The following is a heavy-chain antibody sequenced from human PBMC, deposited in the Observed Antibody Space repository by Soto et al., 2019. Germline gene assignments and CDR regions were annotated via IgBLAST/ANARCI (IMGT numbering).Heavy chain of an antibody. CDR3: AGHPKPRVAALDYYGMDV. CDR1: GGSFSGYY. V-gene: IGHV4-34*01. Sequence: QVQLQQWGAGLLKPSETLSLTCAVYGGSFSGYYWSWIRQPPGKGLEWIGEINHSGSTNYNPSLKSRVTISVDTSKNQFSLKLSSVTAADTAVYYCAGHPKPRVAALDYYGMDVWGQGTTVTVSS. D-gene: IGHD6-6*01. CDR2: INHSGST. J-gene: IGHJ6*02.